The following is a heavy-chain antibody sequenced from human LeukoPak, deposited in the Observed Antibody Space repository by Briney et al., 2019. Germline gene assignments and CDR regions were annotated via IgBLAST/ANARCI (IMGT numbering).Heavy chain of an antibody. V-gene: IGHV4-39*01. CDR1: GGSISSSSYY. CDR3: ARHSISDIVVVPASYFDY. J-gene: IGHJ4*02. D-gene: IGHD2-2*01. Sequence: SETLSLTCTVSGGSISSSSYYWGWIRQPPGKGLEWIGSIYYSGSTYYNPSLKSRVTISVDTSKNQFSLKLNSVTAADTAVYYCARHSISDIVVVPASYFDYWGQGTLVTVSS. CDR2: IYYSGST.